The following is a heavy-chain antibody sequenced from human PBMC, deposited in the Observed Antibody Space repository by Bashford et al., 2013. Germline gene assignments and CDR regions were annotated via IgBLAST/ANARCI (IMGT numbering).Heavy chain of an antibody. J-gene: IGHJ6*02. CDR1: GGSISRGTYF. V-gene: IGHV4-61*02. CDR3: ARARGITMVQGVYYYYGMDV. D-gene: IGHD3-10*01. Sequence: SETLSLTCTFSGGSISRGTYFWSWIRQPAGKGLEWIGRISTSGRTDYNPSLKSRVTISVDTSKNQFSLKLSSVTAADTAVYYCARARGITMVQGVYYYYGMDVWGQGTTVTVSS. CDR2: ISTSGRT.